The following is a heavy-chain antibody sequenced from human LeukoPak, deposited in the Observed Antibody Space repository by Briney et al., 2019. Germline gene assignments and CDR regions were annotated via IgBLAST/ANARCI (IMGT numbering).Heavy chain of an antibody. J-gene: IGHJ6*02. CDR1: GFSLSTSGMC. Sequence: SGPTLVNPTQTLTLTCTFSGFSLSTSGMCVSWIRQPPGKALEWLARIDWDDDKYYSTSLKTRLTISKDTSKNQVVLTMTNMDPVDTATYYCARIRVVSGYDFSYGMDVWGQGTTVTVSS. V-gene: IGHV2-70*11. CDR3: ARIRVVSGYDFSYGMDV. CDR2: IDWDDDK. D-gene: IGHD5-12*01.